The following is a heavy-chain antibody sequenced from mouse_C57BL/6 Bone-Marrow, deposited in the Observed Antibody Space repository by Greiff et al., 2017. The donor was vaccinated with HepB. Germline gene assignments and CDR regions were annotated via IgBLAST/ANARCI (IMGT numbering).Heavy chain of an antibody. V-gene: IGHV1-50*01. J-gene: IGHJ4*01. CDR2: IDPSDSYT. CDR1: GYTFTSYW. CDR3: ATGRDYAMDY. Sequence: VQLQQPGAELVKPGASVKLSCKASGYTFTSYWMQWVKQRPGQGLEWIGEIDPSDSYTNYNQKFKGKATLTVDTSSSTAYMQLSSLTSEDAAVYYCATGRDYAMDYWGQGTSVTVSS.